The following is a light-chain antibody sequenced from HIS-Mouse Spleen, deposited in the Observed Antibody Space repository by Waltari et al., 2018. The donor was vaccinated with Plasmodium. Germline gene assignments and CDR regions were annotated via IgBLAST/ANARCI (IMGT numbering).Light chain of an antibody. CDR1: RSDVGSYNL. CDR3: CSYAGSSTFV. CDR2: EGS. Sequence: QSALTQPASVSGSPGQPLTISCTGTRSDVGSYNLVSWYQQHPGKAPKLMIYEGSKRPSGVSNRFSGSKSGNTASLTISGLQAEDEADYYCCSYAGSSTFVFGGGTKLTVL. J-gene: IGLJ3*02. V-gene: IGLV2-23*03.